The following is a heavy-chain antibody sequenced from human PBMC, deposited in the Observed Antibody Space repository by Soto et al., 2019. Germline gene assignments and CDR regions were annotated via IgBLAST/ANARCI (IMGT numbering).Heavy chain of an antibody. V-gene: IGHV1-69*13. CDR1: GCTSSSNA. D-gene: IGHD2-2*02. CDR2: ITLIFGTA. CDR3: ASSVVPAAIRFGYYYYGMEV. J-gene: IGHJ6*01. Sequence: ASVKVSCKASGCTSSSNAISWVRQAPGQGREWMGGITLIFGTANYAQKFQGRVTITADESTTTAYMELSSLRSEDTAVYYCASSVVPAAIRFGYYYYGMEVWGQGTTVTVSS.